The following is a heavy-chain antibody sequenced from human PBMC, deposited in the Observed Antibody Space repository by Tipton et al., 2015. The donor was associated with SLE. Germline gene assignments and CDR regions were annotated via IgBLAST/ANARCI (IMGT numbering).Heavy chain of an antibody. J-gene: IGHJ4*02. CDR2: INHSGST. Sequence: TLSLTCAVYGGSFSGYYWSWIRQPPGKGLEWIGEINHSGSTNYNPSLKSRVTISVDTSKNQFSLKLSSVTAADTAVYYCARDGRYDFWSGYYTGEAYFDYWGQGTLVTVSS. CDR1: GGSFSGYY. D-gene: IGHD3-3*01. CDR3: ARDGRYDFWSGYYTGEAYFDY. V-gene: IGHV4-34*01.